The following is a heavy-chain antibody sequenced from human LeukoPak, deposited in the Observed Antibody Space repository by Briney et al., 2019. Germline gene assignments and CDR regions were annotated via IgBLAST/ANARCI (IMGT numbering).Heavy chain of an antibody. CDR3: AKDACSSTGCSNDY. J-gene: IGHJ4*02. CDR2: ISWNSGNI. CDR1: SSGGYY. D-gene: IGHD2-2*01. V-gene: IGHV3-9*01. Sequence: SSGGYYWSWIRQHPGKGLEWVSGISWNSGNIGYADSVKGRFTISRDNAKNSLYLQMNSLRAEDTALYYCAKDACSSTGCSNDYWGQGTLVTVSS.